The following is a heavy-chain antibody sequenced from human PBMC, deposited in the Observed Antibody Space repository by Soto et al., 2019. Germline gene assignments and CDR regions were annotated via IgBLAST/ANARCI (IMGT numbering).Heavy chain of an antibody. CDR2: INSDGSST. J-gene: IGHJ6*03. V-gene: IGHV3-74*01. Sequence: GGSLRLSCAASGFTFSSYWMHWVRQAPGKGLVWVSRINSDGSSTSYADSVKGRFTISRDNAKNTLYLQMNSLRAEDTAVYYCASLMGTAMVTYYYYYYMDVWGKGTTVTVSS. CDR3: ASLMGTAMVTYYYYYYMDV. D-gene: IGHD5-18*01. CDR1: GFTFSSYW.